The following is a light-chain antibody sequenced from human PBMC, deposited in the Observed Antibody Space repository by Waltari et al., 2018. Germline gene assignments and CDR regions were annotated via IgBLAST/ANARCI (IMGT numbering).Light chain of an antibody. CDR1: SGSIDSKY. CDR3: QSADGSYNPV. Sequence: VFTQPHSVSGSPGQTVTISCTRSSGSIDSKYVQWYQQRPGSAPTTVINKDNQRPSGVPDRFSGSIDSSSTSASLTISGLKSEDEADYYCQSADGSYNPVFGSGTKLTVL. J-gene: IGLJ6*01. V-gene: IGLV6-57*03. CDR2: KDN.